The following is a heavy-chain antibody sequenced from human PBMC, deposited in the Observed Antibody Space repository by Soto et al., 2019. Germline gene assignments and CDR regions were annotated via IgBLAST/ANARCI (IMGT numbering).Heavy chain of an antibody. V-gene: IGHV1-69*06. J-gene: IGHJ4*02. Sequence: SVKVSCKASGGTFSSYAISWVRQAPGRGLEWMGGIIPIFGTANYAQKFQGRVTITADKSTSTAYMELSSLRSEDTAVYDCAREAGEGTYFDYWGQGTLVTVSS. CDR2: IIPIFGTA. CDR1: GGTFSSYA. D-gene: IGHD3-10*01. CDR3: AREAGEGTYFDY.